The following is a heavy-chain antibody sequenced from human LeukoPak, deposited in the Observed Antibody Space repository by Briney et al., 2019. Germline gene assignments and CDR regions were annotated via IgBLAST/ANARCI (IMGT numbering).Heavy chain of an antibody. Sequence: SETLSLTCAVYGGSFSGYYWSWIRQPPGKGLEWIGEINHSGSTYYNPSLKSRVTISVDTSKNQFSLRLNSVTAADTAVYYCAREDGSGSYYRDYWGQGTLVTVSS. J-gene: IGHJ4*02. CDR2: INHSGST. CDR3: AREDGSGSYYRDY. V-gene: IGHV4-34*01. D-gene: IGHD3-10*01. CDR1: GGSFSGYY.